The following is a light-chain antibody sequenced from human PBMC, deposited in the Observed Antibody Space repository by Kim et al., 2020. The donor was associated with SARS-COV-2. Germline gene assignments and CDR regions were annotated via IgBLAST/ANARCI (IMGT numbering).Light chain of an antibody. CDR2: NVA. CDR3: SSYTTSASYV. Sequence: QSALTQPASVSGSPGQSITIPCTGSSSDIGHANYVSWYQQYPGKAPKLMIFNVAQRPSGISNRFSGSKSGDTASLTISGLQAEDEADYYCSSYTTSASYVFGTGTKV. V-gene: IGLV2-14*01. CDR1: SSDIGHANY. J-gene: IGLJ1*01.